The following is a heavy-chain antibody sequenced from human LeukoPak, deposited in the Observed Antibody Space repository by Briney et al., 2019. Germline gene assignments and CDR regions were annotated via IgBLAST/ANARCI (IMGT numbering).Heavy chain of an antibody. CDR3: ARDLSGYDYNWFDP. D-gene: IGHD5-12*01. CDR1: GGSFSSGSYY. CDR2: IYYSGST. J-gene: IGHJ5*02. Sequence: SETLSLTCTVSGGSFSSGSYYWSWIRQPPGKGLEWIGYIYYSGSTNYNPSLKSRVTISVDTSKNQFSLKLSSVTAADTAVYYCARDLSGYDYNWFDPWGQGTLVTVSS. V-gene: IGHV4-61*01.